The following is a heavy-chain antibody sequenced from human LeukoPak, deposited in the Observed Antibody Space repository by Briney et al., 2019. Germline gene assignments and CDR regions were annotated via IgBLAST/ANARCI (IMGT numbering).Heavy chain of an antibody. D-gene: IGHD5-18*01. CDR1: GFSFSGYW. Sequence: GGSLRISCAASGFSFSGYWMHWVRQAPGKGLVWVSHVNNDGSGTTYADSVKGRFTISRDNAKNSLYLQMNSLRAEDTAVYYCARDQSGYYYYYYGMDVWGQGTTVTVSS. V-gene: IGHV3-74*01. J-gene: IGHJ6*02. CDR3: ARDQSGYYYYYYGMDV. CDR2: VNNDGSGT.